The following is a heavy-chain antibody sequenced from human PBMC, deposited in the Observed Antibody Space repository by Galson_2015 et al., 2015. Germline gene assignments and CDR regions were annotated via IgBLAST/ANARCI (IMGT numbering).Heavy chain of an antibody. D-gene: IGHD6-19*01. Sequence: SLRLSCAASGFTFSSYWMSWVRQAPGKGLEWVANIKPDGSEKYYVDSVKGRFTISRDNAKNSLSLEMNSLRAEDTAVYYCASTRGCWSHWGQGTLVTVSS. CDR1: GFTFSSYW. V-gene: IGHV3-7*01. J-gene: IGHJ4*02. CDR2: IKPDGSEK. CDR3: ASTRGCWSH.